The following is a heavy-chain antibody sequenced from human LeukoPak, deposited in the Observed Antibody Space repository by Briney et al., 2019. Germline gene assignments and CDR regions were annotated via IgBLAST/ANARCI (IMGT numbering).Heavy chain of an antibody. D-gene: IGHD2-2*01. CDR3: TLGYCSSTSCYFGY. V-gene: IGHV6-1*01. J-gene: IGHJ4*02. CDR1: GDSVSSNSAA. Sequence: SQTLSLTCAISGDSVSSNSAAWNRIRQSPSRGLEWLGRTYYRSKWYNDYAVSVKSRITINPDTSKNQFSLQLNSVTPEDTAVYYCTLGYCSSTSCYFGYWGQGTLVTVSS. CDR2: TYYRSKWYN.